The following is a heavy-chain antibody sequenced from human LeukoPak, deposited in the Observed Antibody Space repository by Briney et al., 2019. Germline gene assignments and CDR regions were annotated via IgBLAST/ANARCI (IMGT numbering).Heavy chain of an antibody. D-gene: IGHD3-10*01. V-gene: IGHV3-21*01. J-gene: IGHJ6*04. CDR1: GFTFSSIA. Sequence: GGSLRLSCAASGFTFSSIAMNWVRQAPGKGLEWVSSITSSSSYIYYADSVKGRFTISRDNAKNSLYLQMLSLRAEDTAVYYCAKAPEYYHGSGSYYDVWGKGTTVTVSS. CDR2: ITSSSSYI. CDR3: AKAPEYYHGSGSYYDV.